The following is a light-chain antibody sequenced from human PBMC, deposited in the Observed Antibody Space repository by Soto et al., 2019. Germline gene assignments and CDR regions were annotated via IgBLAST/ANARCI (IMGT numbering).Light chain of an antibody. V-gene: IGKV3-11*01. CDR2: DAS. CDR3: QQRGKWPRT. CDR1: QSVSSY. J-gene: IGKJ2*01. Sequence: EIVLTQSPATLSLSPVESVTLSCRASQSVSSYLAWYQQKPGQAPRLLIYDASNRATDIPARFSGSGSGTDFTLTNSSLESEDFGVYYYQQRGKWPRTFGQGTKLEIK.